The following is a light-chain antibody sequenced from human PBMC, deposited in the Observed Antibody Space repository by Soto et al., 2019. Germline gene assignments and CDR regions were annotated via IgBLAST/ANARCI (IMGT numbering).Light chain of an antibody. V-gene: IGKV3-20*01. CDR3: QQYVSLPIT. Sequence: EIVLTHSPGTLSLSPEERATLSCRASQSISSSYLAWYQQKPGQAPRLLIYGAFSRATGIPDRFSGSGSGTDFTLTINRVAPEDFAVYYCQQYVSLPITFGQGTRLEIK. CDR1: QSISSSY. CDR2: GAF. J-gene: IGKJ5*01.